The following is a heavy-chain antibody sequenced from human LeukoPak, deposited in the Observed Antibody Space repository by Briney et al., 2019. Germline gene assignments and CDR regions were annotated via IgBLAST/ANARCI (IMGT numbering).Heavy chain of an antibody. CDR1: GYTFTGYY. Sequence: ASVKVSCKASGYTFTGYYMHWVRQAPGQGLEWMGWINPNSGGTNYAQKFQGRVTMTRDTSISTAYMELSSLRSEDTAVYYCARVGSSWWNWFDPWGQGTLVTVSS. J-gene: IGHJ5*02. V-gene: IGHV1-2*02. CDR2: INPNSGGT. CDR3: ARVGSSWWNWFDP. D-gene: IGHD6-13*01.